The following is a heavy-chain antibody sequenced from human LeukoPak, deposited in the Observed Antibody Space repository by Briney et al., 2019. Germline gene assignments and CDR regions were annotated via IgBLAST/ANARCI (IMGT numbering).Heavy chain of an antibody. Sequence: PSETLSLTCTVSGGSISSSSYYWGWIRQPPGKGLEWIGSVYYSGSTYYNPSLKSRVTISVDTSKNQFSLKLTSATAADAAVYYCARWHSHGRYFDYWGQGALVTVSS. CDR1: GGSISSSSYY. D-gene: IGHD2-21*01. J-gene: IGHJ4*02. CDR3: ARWHSHGRYFDY. V-gene: IGHV4-39*07. CDR2: VYYSGST.